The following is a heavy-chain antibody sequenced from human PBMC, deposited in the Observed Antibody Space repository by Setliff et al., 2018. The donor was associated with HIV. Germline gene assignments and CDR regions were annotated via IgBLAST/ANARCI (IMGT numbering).Heavy chain of an antibody. D-gene: IGHD2-21*01. CDR3: ARVSDTGVDPQTHRDY. Sequence: RASVKVSCKASGYTFTTYNITWVRQAPGQGLEWMGWINTNTGNPTYAQGFTGRFVFSLDTSVSTAYLQISSLKAEDSAIYYCARVSDTGVDPQTHRDYWGQGTPVTVSS. V-gene: IGHV7-4-1*02. CDR1: GYTFTTYN. CDR2: INTNTGNP. J-gene: IGHJ4*02.